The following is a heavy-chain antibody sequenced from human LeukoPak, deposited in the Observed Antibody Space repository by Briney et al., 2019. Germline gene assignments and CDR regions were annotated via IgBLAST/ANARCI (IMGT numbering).Heavy chain of an antibody. CDR2: IYYSGST. J-gene: IGHJ4*02. V-gene: IGHV4-59*01. CDR3: ARLPPIRGYSGYDYGGFDY. Sequence: SETLSLTCTVSGGSISSYYWSWIRQPPGKGLEWIGYIYYSGSTNYNPSLKSRVTISLDTSKNQFSLKLSSVTAADTAVYYCARLPPIRGYSGYDYGGFDYWGQGTLVTVSS. CDR1: GGSISSYY. D-gene: IGHD5-12*01.